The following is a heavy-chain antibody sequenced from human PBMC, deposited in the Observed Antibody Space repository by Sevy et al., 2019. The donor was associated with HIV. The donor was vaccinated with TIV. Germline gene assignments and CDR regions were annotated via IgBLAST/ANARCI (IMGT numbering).Heavy chain of an antibody. V-gene: IGHV3-11*01. CDR1: GFTFSDYY. Sequence: GGSLRLSCAASGFTFSDYYMSWIRQAPGKGLEWVSYISSSGSTIYYADSVKGRFTISRDNAKNSLYLQMNSLRAEDTAVYYCARDGYYYDSSGLILDYWGQWTLVTVSS. J-gene: IGHJ4*02. CDR3: ARDGYYYDSSGLILDY. D-gene: IGHD3-22*01. CDR2: ISSSGSTI.